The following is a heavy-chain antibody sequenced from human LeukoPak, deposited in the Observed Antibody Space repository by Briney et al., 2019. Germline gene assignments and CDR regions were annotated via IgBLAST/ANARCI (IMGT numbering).Heavy chain of an antibody. Sequence: GGSLRLSCAASGFTFSSYWMSWVRQAPGKGLEWVANIKQDGSEKYYVDSVKGRFTISRDNAKNSLYLQMNSLRAEDTAVYYCARESIMTTVTADFDYWGQGTLVTVSS. CDR2: IKQDGSEK. V-gene: IGHV3-7*05. CDR1: GFTFSSYW. D-gene: IGHD4-17*01. J-gene: IGHJ4*02. CDR3: ARESIMTTVTADFDY.